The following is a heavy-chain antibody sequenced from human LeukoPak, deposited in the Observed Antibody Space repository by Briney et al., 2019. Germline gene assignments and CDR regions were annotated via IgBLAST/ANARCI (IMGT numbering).Heavy chain of an antibody. Sequence: SETLSLTCTVSGDSFSTYYWSWIRQPAGKGLEWIGHIYTSGTTNYNPSLKSRVTMSIDTSKNQFSLKLSSITAADTAVYYCARDAKYYYGSRTYFFFEYWGQGTLLTVSS. J-gene: IGHJ4*02. V-gene: IGHV4-4*07. CDR1: GDSFSTYY. CDR3: ARDAKYYYGSRTYFFFEY. CDR2: IYTSGTT. D-gene: IGHD3-10*01.